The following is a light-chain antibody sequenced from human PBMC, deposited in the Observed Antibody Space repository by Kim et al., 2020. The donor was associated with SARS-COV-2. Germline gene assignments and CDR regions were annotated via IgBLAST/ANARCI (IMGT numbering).Light chain of an antibody. J-gene: IGKJ4*01. CDR2: DTS. V-gene: IGKV3-11*01. CDR3: LQRWRWPLT. Sequence: EILLTQSPVTLSLSPGERAALSCRASQSVVTDLAWYQQKPGQPPRLLIYDTSNWASGIPARFSGSGSGTDFTLTISSLEPEDVAIYYCLQRWRWPLTFGGGTKVDIK. CDR1: QSVVTD.